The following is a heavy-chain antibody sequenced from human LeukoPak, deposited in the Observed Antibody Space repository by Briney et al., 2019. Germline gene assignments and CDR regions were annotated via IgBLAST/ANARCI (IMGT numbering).Heavy chain of an antibody. V-gene: IGHV3-48*04. CDR2: ISSSTSRI. CDR1: GFTFSTYS. CDR3: ARDRSWAFDI. J-gene: IGHJ3*02. Sequence: GGSLRLSCAASGFTFSTYSMIWVRQAPGKGLEWVSYISSSTSRIYYADSVKGRLTISRDNAKNSLYLQMNSLRAEDTAVYYCARDRSWAFDIWGQGTMVTVSS.